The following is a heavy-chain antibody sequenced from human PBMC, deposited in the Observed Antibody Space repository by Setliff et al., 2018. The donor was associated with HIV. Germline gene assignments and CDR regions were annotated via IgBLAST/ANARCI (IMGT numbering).Heavy chain of an antibody. CDR1: GFTFSSYW. Sequence: GGSLRLSCAASGFTFSSYWMHWVRQVPGKGPVWVSRINSDESSTSYLDSVNGRFTISRDNSKSTLYLQMNNLRAEDTAVYFCAASGSIYGGAYDIWGQGTMVTVSS. J-gene: IGHJ3*02. V-gene: IGHV3-74*01. D-gene: IGHD1-26*01. CDR3: AASGSIYGGAYDI. CDR2: INSDESST.